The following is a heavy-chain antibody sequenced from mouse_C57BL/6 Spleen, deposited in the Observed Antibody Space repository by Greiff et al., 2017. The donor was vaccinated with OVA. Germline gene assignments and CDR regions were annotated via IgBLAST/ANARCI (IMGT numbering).Heavy chain of an antibody. V-gene: IGHV1-69*01. CDR1: GYTFTSYW. J-gene: IGHJ2*01. CDR3: ARPYGSSNDVDY. D-gene: IGHD1-1*01. CDR2: IDPSDSYT. Sequence: QVQLQQPGAELVMPGASVKLSCKASGYTFTSYWMHWVKQRPGQGLEWIGEIDPSDSYTNYNQKFKGKSTLTVDKYATTAYMHLSSLTSEDSAVYYCARPYGSSNDVDYWGQGTTLTVSS.